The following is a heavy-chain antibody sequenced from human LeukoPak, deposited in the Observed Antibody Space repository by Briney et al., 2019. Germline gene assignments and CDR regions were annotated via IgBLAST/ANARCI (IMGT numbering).Heavy chain of an antibody. CDR1: GYTFTNYD. J-gene: IGHJ2*01. V-gene: IGHV1-8*01. D-gene: IGHD1-26*01. CDR2: MSTETGDT. CDR3: TRSLLGAGVYFDL. Sequence: GASVKVSCKASGYTFTNYDINWVRQATGQGPEWMGWMSTETGDTGYAQKFQGRVTMTRDTSMITAYMELTSLRSEDTAVYYCTRSLLGAGVYFDLWGRGTQVTVSS.